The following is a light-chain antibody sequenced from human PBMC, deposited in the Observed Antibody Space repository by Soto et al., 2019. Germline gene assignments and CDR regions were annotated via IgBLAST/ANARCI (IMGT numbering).Light chain of an antibody. J-gene: IGLJ1*01. CDR2: DVG. CDR1: DSDVGGYNY. V-gene: IGLV2-11*01. Sequence: QSALTQPRSVSGSPGQSVTISCTGTDSDVGGYNYVSWYQQHPGKAPKLMIYDVGKRPSGVPDRFSGSKSDNTASLTISGLQADDEADYYCCSYAGSLDVFGTGTKVTVL. CDR3: CSYAGSLDV.